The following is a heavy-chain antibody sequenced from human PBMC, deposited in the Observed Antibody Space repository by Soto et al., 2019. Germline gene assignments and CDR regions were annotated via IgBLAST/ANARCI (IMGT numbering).Heavy chain of an antibody. CDR1: GFTFSSYD. D-gene: IGHD2-2*01. CDR2: IGTAGYT. Sequence: EVQLVESGGGLVQPGGSLRLSCAASGFTFSSYDMHWVRQATGKGLECVSAIGTAGYTYYPGFVRGRFNISRDNAKSSLYLKMNTLRAGDTAVYYCARVLPAAWGCDPWGQGTLFTVSS. V-gene: IGHV3-13*01. J-gene: IGHJ5*02. CDR3: ARVLPAAWGCDP.